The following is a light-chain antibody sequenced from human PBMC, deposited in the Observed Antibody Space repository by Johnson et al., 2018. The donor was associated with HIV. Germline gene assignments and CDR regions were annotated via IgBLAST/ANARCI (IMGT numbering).Light chain of an antibody. CDR1: SSNIGNNY. Sequence: QPVLTQPPSVSAAPGQKVTISCSGSSSNIGNNYVSWYQQVPGTAPKLLIYDNNRRPSGIPDRLSGSKSGTSATLGITGLQTGDEADYYCGTWESRLSAVFGTGTKVTVL. J-gene: IGLJ1*01. CDR2: DNN. V-gene: IGLV1-51*01. CDR3: GTWESRLSAV.